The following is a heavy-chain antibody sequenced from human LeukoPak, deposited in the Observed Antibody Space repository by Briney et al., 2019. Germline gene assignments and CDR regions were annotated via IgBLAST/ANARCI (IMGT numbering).Heavy chain of an antibody. CDR2: IKQDASEK. CDR3: ARDWMLGATFEIQGPVDY. Sequence: PGGSLRLSCAASGFTFSNYFMTWVRQAPGKGLEWVANIKQDASEKYYVDSVKGRFTISRDNAKNSVFLEMNGLRAEDTAVYYCARDWMLGATFEIQGPVDYWGQGTLVTVSS. D-gene: IGHD1-26*01. CDR1: GFTFSNYF. J-gene: IGHJ4*02. V-gene: IGHV3-7*01.